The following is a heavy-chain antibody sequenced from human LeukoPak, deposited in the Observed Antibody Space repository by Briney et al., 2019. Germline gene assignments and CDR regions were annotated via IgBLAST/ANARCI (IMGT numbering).Heavy chain of an antibody. D-gene: IGHD3-9*01. CDR2: ISAYNGNT. CDR3: ARVYDILTGYYFGDY. CDR1: GYTFTGYG. V-gene: IGHV1-18*01. Sequence: ASVKVSCKASGYTFTGYGISWVRQAPGQGLEWMGWISAYNGNTNYAQKLQGRVTMTTDTSTSTAYMELRSLRSDDTAVYYCARVYDILTGYYFGDYWGQGTLVTVSP. J-gene: IGHJ4*02.